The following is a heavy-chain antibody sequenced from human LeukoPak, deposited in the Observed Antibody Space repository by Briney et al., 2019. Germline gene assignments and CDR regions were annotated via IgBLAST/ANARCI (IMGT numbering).Heavy chain of an antibody. CDR3: ARLWYNWNDDRYFDY. CDR2: IYYSGST. V-gene: IGHV4-39*07. D-gene: IGHD1-20*01. J-gene: IGHJ4*02. CDR1: GGSISSSSYY. Sequence: SETLSLTFTVSGGSISSSSYYWGWIRQPPGKGLEWIGSIYYSGSTYYNPSLKSRVTISVDTSKNQFSLKLSSVTAADTAVYYCARLWYNWNDDRYFDYWGQGTLVTVSS.